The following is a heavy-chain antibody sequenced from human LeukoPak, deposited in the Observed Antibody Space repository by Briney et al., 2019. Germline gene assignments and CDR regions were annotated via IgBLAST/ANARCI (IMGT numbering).Heavy chain of an antibody. V-gene: IGHV6-1*01. CDR3: ARPLDNGDPVPFVY. J-gene: IGHJ4*02. D-gene: IGHD4-17*01. Sequence: SRTLSLTCAISGDSVSNNSGAWNWIRQSPSRGLEWLGTTYYRSEWYNDYAVSVKSRITINPDTSKNQFSLQLNSVTPEDTAVYYCARPLDNGDPVPFVYWGQGTLVTVS. CDR2: TYYRSEWYN. CDR1: GDSVSNNSGA.